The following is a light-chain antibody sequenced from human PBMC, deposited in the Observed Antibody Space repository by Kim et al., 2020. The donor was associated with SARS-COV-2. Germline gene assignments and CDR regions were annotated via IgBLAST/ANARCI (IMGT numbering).Light chain of an antibody. CDR1: SSDIATYNY. CDR2: DVS. J-gene: IGLJ2*01. CDR3: SSFTTTSTLV. V-gene: IGLV2-14*03. Sequence: GQSITISCTGTSSDIATYNYVSWYQQHPGQVPKLIIYDVSERPSGVSNRFSGSKSGNTASLTISGLQADDEADYYCSSFTTTSTLVFGGGTKLTVL.